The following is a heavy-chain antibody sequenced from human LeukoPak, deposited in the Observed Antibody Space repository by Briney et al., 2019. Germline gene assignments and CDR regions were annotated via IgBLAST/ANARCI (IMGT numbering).Heavy chain of an antibody. V-gene: IGHV4-34*01. D-gene: IGHD3-10*01. Sequence: SETLSLTCAVYGGSFSGYYWSWIRQPPGKGLEWIGEINHSGSTNYNPSLKSRVTISVDTSKNQFSLKLSSVTAAGTAVYYCARGAYYYGSGSYYNNWFDPWGQGTLVTVSS. CDR1: GGSFSGYY. J-gene: IGHJ5*02. CDR2: INHSGST. CDR3: ARGAYYYGSGSYYNNWFDP.